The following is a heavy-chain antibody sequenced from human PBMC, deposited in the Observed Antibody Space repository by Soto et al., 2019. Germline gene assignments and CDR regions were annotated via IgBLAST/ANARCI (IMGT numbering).Heavy chain of an antibody. J-gene: IGHJ5*02. D-gene: IGHD3-9*01. CDR1: GGSISSYY. V-gene: IGHV4-59*01. CDR3: ARDGERYYDILTGYSPGWFDP. Sequence: SETLSLTCTVSGGSISSYYWSWIRQPPGKGLEWIGYIYYSGSTNYNPSLKSRVTISVDTSKNQFSLKLSSVTTADTAVYYCARDGERYYDILTGYSPGWFDPWGQGTLVTVSS. CDR2: IYYSGST.